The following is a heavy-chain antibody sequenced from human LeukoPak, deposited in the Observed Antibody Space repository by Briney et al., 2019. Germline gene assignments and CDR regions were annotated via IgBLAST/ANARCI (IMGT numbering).Heavy chain of an antibody. CDR3: ARTKRDFYGSGSYFGY. J-gene: IGHJ4*02. CDR2: IYYSGST. D-gene: IGHD3-10*01. CDR1: GGSISSGGYY. Sequence: SQTLSHTCTVSGGSISSGGYYWSWIRQHPGKGLEWIGYIYYSGSTYYNPSLKSRVTISVDTSKNQFSLKLSSVTAADTAVYYCARTKRDFYGSGSYFGYWGQGTLVTVSS. V-gene: IGHV4-31*03.